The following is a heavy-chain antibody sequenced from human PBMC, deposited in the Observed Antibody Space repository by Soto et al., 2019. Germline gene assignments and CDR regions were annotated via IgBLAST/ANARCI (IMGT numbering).Heavy chain of an antibody. D-gene: IGHD2-2*01. Sequence: PGESLKISCNGSGYTFNSYWIAWVRQMPGKGLEWMGIIHPGDSDTRYSPSFQGQVTMSADKSTSTAYLQWSSLKASDTAMYYCARRNEYPHYGMDVWGQWTTVTVSS. CDR3: ARRNEYPHYGMDV. CDR2: IHPGDSDT. V-gene: IGHV5-51*01. J-gene: IGHJ6*02. CDR1: GYTFNSYW.